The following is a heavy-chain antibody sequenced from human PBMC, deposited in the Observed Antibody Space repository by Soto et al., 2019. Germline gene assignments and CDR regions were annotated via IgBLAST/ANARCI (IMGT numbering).Heavy chain of an antibody. CDR2: IKQDGSEK. CDR3: LGAMDV. CDR1: GFTFTNYW. V-gene: IGHV3-7*05. D-gene: IGHD3-10*01. J-gene: IGHJ6*02. Sequence: EVQVVESGGDLVQPGGSLRLSCAASGFTFTNYWMSWVRQAPGKGLQWVANIKQDGSEKNYVGSVKGRFTISRDNARNSVYLTRDSLRAEDPAVYYCLGAMDVWGQGTTVTVS.